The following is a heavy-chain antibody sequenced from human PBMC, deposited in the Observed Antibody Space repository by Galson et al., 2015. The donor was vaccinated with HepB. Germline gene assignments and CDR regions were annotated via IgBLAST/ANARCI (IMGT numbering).Heavy chain of an antibody. CDR1: GGSISSPDW. V-gene: IGHV4-4*02. D-gene: IGHD3-22*01. Sequence: LSLTCAVSGGSISSPDWWSWVRQAPGKGLEWIGDIDDSGSTNYNPSLKSRVTISVDKSKNQFSLKLSSVTAADTAVYYCARQTSITMIVVVSTTSWYFDPWGRGTLVIASS. J-gene: IGHJ2*01. CDR2: IDDSGST. CDR3: ARQTSITMIVVVSTTSWYFDP.